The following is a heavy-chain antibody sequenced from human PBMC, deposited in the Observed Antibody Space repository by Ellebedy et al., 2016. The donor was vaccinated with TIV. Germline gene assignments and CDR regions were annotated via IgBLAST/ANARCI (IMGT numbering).Heavy chain of an antibody. Sequence: GESLKISXGASGFTFSSYAMSWVRQAPGKGLEWVSAISGSGRGNTYYAGSVKGRFTIFRDNSKNTLYLQMNSLRAEDTAIYYCARRVLEDDGRGGMDFWGQGTLVTVSS. CDR1: GFTFSSYA. D-gene: IGHD3-16*01. V-gene: IGHV3-23*01. CDR3: ARRVLEDDGRGGMDF. CDR2: ISGSGRGNT. J-gene: IGHJ4*02.